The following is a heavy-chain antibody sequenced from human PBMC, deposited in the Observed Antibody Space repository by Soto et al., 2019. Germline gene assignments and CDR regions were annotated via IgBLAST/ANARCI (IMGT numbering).Heavy chain of an antibody. V-gene: IGHV4-31*03. D-gene: IGHD2-2*01. J-gene: IGHJ5*02. CDR1: GGSISRYY. Sequence: TLSLTCTVSGGSISRYYWSWIRQHPGKGLEWIGYIYYSGSTYYSPSLKGRVTISVDTSKNQFSLKLSSVTAADTAVYYCARVRLLGYCISTSCYPNWFDPWGQGTLVTVSS. CDR2: IYYSGST. CDR3: ARVRLLGYCISTSCYPNWFDP.